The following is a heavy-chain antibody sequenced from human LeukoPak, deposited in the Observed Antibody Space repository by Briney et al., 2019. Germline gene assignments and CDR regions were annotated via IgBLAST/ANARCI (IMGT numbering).Heavy chain of an antibody. J-gene: IGHJ5*02. Sequence: PSETLSLTCAVYGGSFSGYYWSWIRQPPGKGLEWIGNVYYNGDAFYNPSLESRVIMPEDTSKNHFSLKLTSVTAADTAFYYCATYRDDWFDPWGQGILVTVSS. CDR1: GGSFSGYY. CDR3: ATYRDDWFDP. V-gene: IGHV4-34*01. CDR2: VYYNGDA. D-gene: IGHD5-24*01.